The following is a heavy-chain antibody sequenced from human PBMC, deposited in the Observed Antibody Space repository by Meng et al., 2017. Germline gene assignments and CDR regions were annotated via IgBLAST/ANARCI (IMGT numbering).Heavy chain of an antibody. J-gene: IGHJ6*02. CDR2: IKQDGSEK. Sequence: GGSLRLSCAASGFTFSSYWMSWVRQAPGKGLEWVANIKQDGSEKYYVDSVKGRFTISRDNAKNSLYLQMNSLRAEDTAVYYCARDRGDGGWYLAYYYYGKDVWGQGTTVTVSS. CDR3: ARDRGDGGWYLAYYYYGKDV. V-gene: IGHV3-7*01. CDR1: GFTFSSYW. D-gene: IGHD6-19*01.